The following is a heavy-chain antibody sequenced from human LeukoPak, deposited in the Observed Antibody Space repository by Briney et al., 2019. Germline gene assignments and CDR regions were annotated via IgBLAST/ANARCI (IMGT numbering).Heavy chain of an antibody. V-gene: IGHV1-2*02. Sequence: ASVKVSCKASGYTFTGYYIHWVRQAPGQGLEWMGWINPNNGDTNFAQKFQGRVTMARDTSISTAYMELSRLRSDDTAVYYCARTLYIAAAPGGFDYWGQGTLVTVSS. CDR3: ARTLYIAAAPGGFDY. CDR1: GYTFTGYY. D-gene: IGHD6-13*01. CDR2: INPNNGDT. J-gene: IGHJ4*02.